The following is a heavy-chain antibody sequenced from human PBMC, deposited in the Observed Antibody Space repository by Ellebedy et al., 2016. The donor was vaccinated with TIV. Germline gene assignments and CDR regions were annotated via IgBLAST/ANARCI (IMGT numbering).Heavy chain of an antibody. Sequence: SETLSLXCTVSSGSVSTGSYYWSWIRQPPGRGLEWIGYIYPFGSTKYNPSLKNRVTISLDASTNQFSLKLSSVTAADTAVYYCASQRGVWGGLGYFDYWGQGTLVTVSS. CDR2: IYPFGST. CDR3: ASQRGVWGGLGYFDY. CDR1: SGSVSTGSYY. J-gene: IGHJ4*02. V-gene: IGHV4-61*01. D-gene: IGHD2-21*02.